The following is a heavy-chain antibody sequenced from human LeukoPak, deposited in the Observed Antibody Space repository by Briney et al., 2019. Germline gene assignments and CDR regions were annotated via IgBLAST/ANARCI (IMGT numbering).Heavy chain of an antibody. V-gene: IGHV4-34*01. J-gene: IGHJ4*02. D-gene: IGHD3-10*01. Sequence: PSETLSLTCAVYGGSFSAYYWGWIRQPPGKGLEWIGSIYYSGSGYYNPSLKSRVTVVVDTSKNQFSLKLRSVTAADTAVYYCARDSEAGFDYWGQGTLVTVSS. CDR3: ARDSEAGFDY. CDR2: IYYSGSG. CDR1: GGSFSAYY.